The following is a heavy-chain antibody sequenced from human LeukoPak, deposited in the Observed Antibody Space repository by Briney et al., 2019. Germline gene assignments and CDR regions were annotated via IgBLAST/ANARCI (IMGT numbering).Heavy chain of an antibody. J-gene: IGHJ3*02. CDR1: GYTFISYY. CDR3: AREAGTVSDAFDI. V-gene: IGHV1-46*01. CDR2: INPSGGST. Sequence: GASVKVSCKASGYTFISYYIHWVRQAPGQGLEWMGIINPSGGSTRYAQKFQGRVTMTRDTSTGTIYMELSSLRSEDTAVYFCAREAGTVSDAFDIWGQGTMVTVSS. D-gene: IGHD4-11*01.